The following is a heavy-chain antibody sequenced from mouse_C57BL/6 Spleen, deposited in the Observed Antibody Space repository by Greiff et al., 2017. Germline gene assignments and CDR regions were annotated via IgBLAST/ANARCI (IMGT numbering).Heavy chain of an antibody. V-gene: IGHV5-17*01. CDR2: ISSGSSTI. D-gene: IGHD2-3*01. CDR1: GFTFSDYG. CDR3: AGDGYYNYAMDY. Sequence: EVQVVESGGGLVKPGGSLKLSCAASGFTFSDYGMHWVRQAPEKGLEWVAYISSGSSTIYYADTVKGRFTISRDNAKNTLFLQMTSLRSEDTAMYYCAGDGYYNYAMDYWGQGTSVTVSS. J-gene: IGHJ4*01.